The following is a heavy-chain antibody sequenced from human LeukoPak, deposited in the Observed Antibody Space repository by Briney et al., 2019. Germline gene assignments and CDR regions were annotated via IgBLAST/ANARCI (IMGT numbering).Heavy chain of an antibody. V-gene: IGHV4-61*05. J-gene: IGHJ4*02. Sequence: PSETLSLTCTVSGGSISSSSYYWSWIRQPPGKGLEWIGYIYYSGGTDYNPSLKSRVTISVDTSRNQFSLKLRSVTAADTAVYYRARTTLNRAMVTTGPYYFDYWGQGTLVTVSS. CDR1: GGSISSSSYY. CDR3: ARTTLNRAMVTTGPYYFDY. D-gene: IGHD5-18*01. CDR2: IYYSGGT.